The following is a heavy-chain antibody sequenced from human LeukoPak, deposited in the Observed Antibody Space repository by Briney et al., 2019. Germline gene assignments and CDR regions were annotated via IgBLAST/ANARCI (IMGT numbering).Heavy chain of an antibody. J-gene: IGHJ3*02. V-gene: IGHV4-39*01. CDR3: ARLARRWFVWGNLDAFDI. Sequence: PSETLSLTCTVSGGSINSSNYYWGWIRQPPGKGLEWIGSIYYSGSTYYNPSLKSRASISVDTSKNQFSLKLSSVTAADTAVYYCARLARRWFVWGNLDAFDIWGQGTMVTVSS. CDR2: IYYSGST. D-gene: IGHD3-16*01. CDR1: GGSINSSNYY.